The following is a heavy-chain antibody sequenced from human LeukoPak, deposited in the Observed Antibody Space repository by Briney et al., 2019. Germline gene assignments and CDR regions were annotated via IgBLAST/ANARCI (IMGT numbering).Heavy chain of an antibody. CDR1: GYTFNNYA. J-gene: IGHJ3*02. D-gene: IGHD3-16*01. CDR2: ISGSGGST. Sequence: PGGSLRLSCAASGYTFNNYAMTWVRQAPGKGLEWVSGISGSGGSTYYADSVKGRFTISRDNSKNTLYLQMNSLRAEDTAVYYCAKKVGGVYAFDIWGQGTMVTVSS. CDR3: AKKVGGVYAFDI. V-gene: IGHV3-23*01.